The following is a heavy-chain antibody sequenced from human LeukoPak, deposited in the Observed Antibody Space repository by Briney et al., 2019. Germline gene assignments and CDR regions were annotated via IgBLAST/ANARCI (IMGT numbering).Heavy chain of an antibody. CDR1: GGSISSYY. V-gene: IGHV4-59*01. J-gene: IGHJ3*02. Sequence: PSETLSLTCTVSGGSISSYYLNWIRQPPGKGLEWIGYIYYSGSTNYNPSLKSRVTISVDTSENQSSLKLSSVTAADTAVYYCARAPGTFDIWGQGTMVTVSS. CDR2: IYYSGST. CDR3: ARAPGTFDI.